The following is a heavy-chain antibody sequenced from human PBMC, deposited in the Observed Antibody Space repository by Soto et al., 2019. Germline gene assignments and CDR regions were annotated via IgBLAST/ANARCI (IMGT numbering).Heavy chain of an antibody. V-gene: IGHV1-69*02. CDR2: IIPILGIA. D-gene: IGHD2-2*01. J-gene: IGHJ4*02. CDR1: GGTFSSYT. Sequence: QVQLVQSGAEVKKPGSSVKVSCKASGGTFSSYTISWVRQAPGHGLEWMGRIIPILGIANYAQKFQGRVTITADKSTSTAYMELSSLRSEDTAVYYCARGGYCSSNSCYGTFDYWGQGTLVTVSS. CDR3: ARGGYCSSNSCYGTFDY.